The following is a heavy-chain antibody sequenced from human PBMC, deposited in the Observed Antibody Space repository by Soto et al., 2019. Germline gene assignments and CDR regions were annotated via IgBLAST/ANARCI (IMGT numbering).Heavy chain of an antibody. J-gene: IGHJ4*02. CDR2: IYWDDDK. CDR3: AHYYDSSASLDY. V-gene: IGHV2-5*02. D-gene: IGHD3-16*01. Sequence: QITLKESGPTLVEPTQTLTLTCSFSGFSLNTSGLGVGWIRQPPGKSLEWLALIYWDDDKRYSRPLKRRLTITKDTSKNQVVLKMTNMDPVDTATYYCAHYYDSSASLDYWGQGTLVTVS. CDR1: GFSLNTSGLG.